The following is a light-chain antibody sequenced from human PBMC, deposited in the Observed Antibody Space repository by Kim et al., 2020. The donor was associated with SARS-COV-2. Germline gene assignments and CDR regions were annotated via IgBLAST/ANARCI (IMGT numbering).Light chain of an antibody. CDR3: QAWDSSTVV. CDR2: QDN. J-gene: IGLJ2*01. CDR1: TLGDRY. V-gene: IGLV3-1*01. Sequence: SYELTQPPSVSVSPGQTASITCSGDTLGDRYVCWYQQKPGQSPVLVIYQDNKRPSGIPERFSGSNSGNTATLTIRGTQAMDEADYFCQAWDSSTVVFGGGTQLTVL.